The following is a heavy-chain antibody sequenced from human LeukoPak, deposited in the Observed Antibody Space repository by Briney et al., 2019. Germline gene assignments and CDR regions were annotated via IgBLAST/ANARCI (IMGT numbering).Heavy chain of an antibody. CDR2: INQDGSEK. V-gene: IGHV3-7*01. CDR3: AREGAYRTSSPAGY. J-gene: IGHJ4*02. D-gene: IGHD6-6*01. CDR1: GFTFSSYS. Sequence: PGGSLRLSCAASGFTFSSYSMRWVRQAPGKGLEWVANINQDGSEKYFVDSVKGRFTISRDNAKNSLYLQMNSLRAEDTAVYYCAREGAYRTSSPAGYWAQGTLVTVSS.